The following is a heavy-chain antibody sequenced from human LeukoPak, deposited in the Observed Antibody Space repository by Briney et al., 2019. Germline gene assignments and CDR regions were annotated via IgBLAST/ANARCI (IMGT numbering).Heavy chain of an antibody. CDR3: AKRVSSSWGQFDY. J-gene: IGHJ4*02. D-gene: IGHD6-13*01. CDR1: GFTFSDYG. Sequence: GGSLRLSCAASGFTFSDYGMHWVRQAPGKGLEWVAFIRFDGSQKYYADSVKGRFTISRDNSKNTLYLQMNSLRAEDTAVYYCAKRVSSSWGQFDYWGQGTLVTVSS. CDR2: IRFDGSQK. V-gene: IGHV3-30*02.